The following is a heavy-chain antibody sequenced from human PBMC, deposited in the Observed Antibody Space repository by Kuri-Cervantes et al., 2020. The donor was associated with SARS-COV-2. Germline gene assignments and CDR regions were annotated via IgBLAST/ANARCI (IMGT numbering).Heavy chain of an antibody. CDR2: IYYSGST. CDR3: ARGGRITIFGVVTTFDY. CDR1: GGSISSYY. D-gene: IGHD3-3*01. J-gene: IGHJ4*02. V-gene: IGHV4-59*01. Sequence: ESLKISCTVSGGSISSYYWSWIRQPPGKGLEWIGYIYYSGSTNYNPSLKSRVTISVDTSKNQFSLKLSSVTAADTAVYYCARGGRITIFGVVTTFDYWGQGTLVTVSS.